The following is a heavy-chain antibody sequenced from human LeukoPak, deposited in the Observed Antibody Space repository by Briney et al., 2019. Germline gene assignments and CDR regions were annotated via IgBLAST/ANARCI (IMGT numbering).Heavy chain of an antibody. CDR1: GYTFTSYY. Sequence: ASVKVSCNASGYTFTSYYMHWVRQAPGQGVEWMGIINPSGGSPSYAQKFQGRVTMTRDMSTSTVYMELSSLRSEDTAVYYCARDGSGYGLTYYYYYYYMDVWGKGTTVTVSS. J-gene: IGHJ6*03. D-gene: IGHD5-12*01. CDR2: INPSGGSP. V-gene: IGHV1-46*01. CDR3: ARDGSGYGLTYYYYYYYMDV.